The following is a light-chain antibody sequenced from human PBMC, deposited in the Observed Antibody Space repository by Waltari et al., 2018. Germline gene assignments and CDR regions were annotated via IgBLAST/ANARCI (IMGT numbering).Light chain of an antibody. J-gene: IGKJ4*01. V-gene: IGKV3-15*01. CDR2: GAY. Sequence: EILVPQSPATLSVSPGERVTLSCRASQNVGTSLAWYQQKPGQTPRLLIFGAYSRAYGVPARFSGSGSGTDFTLAISSLQSEDFAVYYCQQYEDWPRHSFGGGTKVQIE. CDR1: QNVGTS. CDR3: QQYEDWPRHS.